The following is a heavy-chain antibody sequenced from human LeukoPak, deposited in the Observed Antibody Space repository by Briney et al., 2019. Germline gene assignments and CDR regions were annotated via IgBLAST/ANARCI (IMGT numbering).Heavy chain of an antibody. CDR2: IYYSGST. CDR1: GGSISSYY. V-gene: IGHV4-59*08. D-gene: IGHD6-13*01. J-gene: IGHJ4*02. Sequence: SETLSLTCTVSGGSISSYYWSWIRQPPGKGLEWIGYIYYSGSTNYNPSLKSRVTISVDTSKNQFSLKLSSVTAADTAVYYCAGLSSSSWYRVFDYWGQGTLVTVSS. CDR3: AGLSSSSWYRVFDY.